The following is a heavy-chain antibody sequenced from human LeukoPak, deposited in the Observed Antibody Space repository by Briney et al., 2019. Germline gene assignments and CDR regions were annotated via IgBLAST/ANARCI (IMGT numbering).Heavy chain of an antibody. CDR1: GFMFRGYA. Sequence: GGSLRLSCAASGFMFRGYAMSWVRQAPGKGLEWVSAISDTGDSTYYADSVKGRFTISRDNSKNTLNLQMNSLRVEDTALYFCAKTYYYLSGSLPEDYWGQGALVTVSS. D-gene: IGHD3-10*01. CDR2: ISDTGDST. J-gene: IGHJ4*02. V-gene: IGHV3-23*01. CDR3: AKTYYYLSGSLPEDY.